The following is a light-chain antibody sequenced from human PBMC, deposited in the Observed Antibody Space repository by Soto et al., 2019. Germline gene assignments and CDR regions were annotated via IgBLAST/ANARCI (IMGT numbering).Light chain of an antibody. CDR1: SYTIGAGYD. Sequence: QSVLTQPPSVSGAPVQRVTISCPGSSYTIGAGYDVHWYQQLPGTAPKLLIYGNSNRPSGVPDRFSGSKSGTSASLAITGLQAEDEADYYCQSYDSSLSGSVFGGGTKLTVL. J-gene: IGLJ3*02. V-gene: IGLV1-40*01. CDR3: QSYDSSLSGSV. CDR2: GNS.